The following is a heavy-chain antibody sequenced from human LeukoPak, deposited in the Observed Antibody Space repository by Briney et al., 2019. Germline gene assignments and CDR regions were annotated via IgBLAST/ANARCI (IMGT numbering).Heavy chain of an antibody. V-gene: IGHV4-34*01. CDR3: ARAMSIAARLQTIFDY. CDR2: INHSGST. D-gene: IGHD6-6*01. CDR1: GGSFSGYY. Sequence: SETLSLTCAVYGGSFSGYYWSWIRQPPGKGLEWIGEINHSGSTNYNPSLKSRVTISVDTSKNQFSLRLSSVTAADTAVYYCARAMSIAARLQTIFDYWGQGTLVTVSS. J-gene: IGHJ4*02.